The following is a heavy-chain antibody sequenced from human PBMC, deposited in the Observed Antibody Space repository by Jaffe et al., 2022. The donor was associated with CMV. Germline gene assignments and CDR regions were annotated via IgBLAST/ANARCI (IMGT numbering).Heavy chain of an antibody. D-gene: IGHD1-1*01. CDR2: IYYTGSSGST. Sequence: QVLLQESGPGLVKPSETLSLTCSVSGGSISGYYWIWIRQPPGKGLDWIGYIYYTGSSGSTDYNPSLKSRVTISVDTSKKQVSLNLISVTAADTALYYCARGVSTGPYWYFDLWGRGTLVTVSS. CDR1: GGSISGYY. CDR3: ARGVSTGPYWYFDL. J-gene: IGHJ2*01. V-gene: IGHV4-59*01.